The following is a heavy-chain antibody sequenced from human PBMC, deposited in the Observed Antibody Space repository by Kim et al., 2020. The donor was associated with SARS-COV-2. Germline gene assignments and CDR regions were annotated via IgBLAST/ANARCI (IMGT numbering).Heavy chain of an antibody. CDR1: GFTFSSYA. D-gene: IGHD3-10*01. Sequence: GGSLRLSCAASGFTFSSYAMHWVRQAPGKGLEWVAVISYDGSNKYYADSVKGRFTISRDNSKNTLYLQMNSLRAEDTAVYYCARAHGSGSYYYRVHFDYWGQGTLVTVSS. CDR3: ARAHGSGSYYYRVHFDY. V-gene: IGHV3-30*04. CDR2: ISYDGSNK. J-gene: IGHJ4*02.